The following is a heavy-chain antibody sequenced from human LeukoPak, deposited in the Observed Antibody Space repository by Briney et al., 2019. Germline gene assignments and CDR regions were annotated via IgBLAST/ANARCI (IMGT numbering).Heavy chain of an antibody. CDR2: IKPSGGDT. CDR3: ARDLGYYGSGSYN. Sequence: GASVKVSCKTSGYSFTNYNLHWVRQAPGQRLEWMGIIKPSGGDTNYAQKLQGRVTMTTDTSTSTAYMELRSLRSDDTAVYYCARDLGYYGSGSYNWGQGTLVTVSS. V-gene: IGHV1-46*01. CDR1: GYSFTNYN. J-gene: IGHJ4*02. D-gene: IGHD3-10*01.